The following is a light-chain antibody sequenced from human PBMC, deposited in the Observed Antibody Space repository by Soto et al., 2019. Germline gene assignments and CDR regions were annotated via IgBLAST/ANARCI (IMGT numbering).Light chain of an antibody. J-gene: IGLJ3*02. CDR3: CSYAGDTWV. CDR2: EGT. V-gene: IGLV2-23*01. Sequence: QSALAQPASVSGSPGQSITISCTGSSSDVGSYKFVSWFQQNPGKAPKLIIYEGTKRPSGVSDRFSGSKSGYTASLTISGLQAEDEADYYCCSYAGDTWVFGGGTKLTVL. CDR1: SSDVGSYKF.